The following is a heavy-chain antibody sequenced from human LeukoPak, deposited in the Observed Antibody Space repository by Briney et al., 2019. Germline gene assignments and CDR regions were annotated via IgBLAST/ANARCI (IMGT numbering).Heavy chain of an antibody. CDR1: GFTFSTHS. CDR2: ISSSSSYI. Sequence: PGGSLRLSRAASGFTFSTHSMTWVRQAPGKGLEWVSSISSSSSYIYYADSVKGRFTISRDNVKNSLYLQMNSLRAEDTAVYYCARDYDRGPVVPAAIGYWGQGTLVTVPS. D-gene: IGHD2-2*02. CDR3: ARDYDRGPVVPAAIGY. J-gene: IGHJ4*02. V-gene: IGHV3-21*01.